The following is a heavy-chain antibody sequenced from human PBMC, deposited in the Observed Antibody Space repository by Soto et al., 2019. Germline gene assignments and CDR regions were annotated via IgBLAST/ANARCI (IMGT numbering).Heavy chain of an antibody. CDR2: INARNDGT. D-gene: IGHD3-10*01. V-gene: IGHV1-2*02. Sequence: QVQLVQSGPEMKKPGASVKVSCKTSGYTFTEFYIHWMRQVPGRGLEWMGWINARNDGTKFAEKLKPALTMITHPPISKSYMELNSLTFDHPAVFFCARSLGGGGDYFYGMDVWGQGTAVTVSS. J-gene: IGHJ6*02. CDR3: ARSLGGGGDYFYGMDV. CDR1: GYTFTEFY.